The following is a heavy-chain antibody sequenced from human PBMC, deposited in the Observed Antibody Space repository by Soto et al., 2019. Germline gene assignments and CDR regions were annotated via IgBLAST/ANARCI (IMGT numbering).Heavy chain of an antibody. CDR1: GGSFSGYY. D-gene: IGHD3-3*01. J-gene: IGHJ4*02. CDR3: ARGSQLRFLEWLSGGKYYFDY. CDR2: INHSGST. Sequence: LSLTCAVYGGSFSGYYWSWIRQPPGKGLEWIGEINHSGSTNYNPSLKSRVTISVDTSKNQFSLKLSSVTAADTAVYYCARGSQLRFLEWLSGGKYYFDYWGQGTLVTVSS. V-gene: IGHV4-34*01.